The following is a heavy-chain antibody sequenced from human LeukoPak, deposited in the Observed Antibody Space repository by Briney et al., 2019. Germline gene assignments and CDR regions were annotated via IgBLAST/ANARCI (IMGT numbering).Heavy chain of an antibody. V-gene: IGHV1-69*05. J-gene: IGHJ4*02. Sequence: ASVKVSCKASGGTFSSYAISWVRQAPGQGLEWMGGIIPIFGTANYAQKFQGRVTITTDESTSTAYMELSSLRSEDTAVYYCARNRFGYYDSSGYYYWGQGTLVTVSS. CDR3: ARNRFGYYDSSGYYY. D-gene: IGHD3-22*01. CDR1: GGTFSSYA. CDR2: IIPIFGTA.